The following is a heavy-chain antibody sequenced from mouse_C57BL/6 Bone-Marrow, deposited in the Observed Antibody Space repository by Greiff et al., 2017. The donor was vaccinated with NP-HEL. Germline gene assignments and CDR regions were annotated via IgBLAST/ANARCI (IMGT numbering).Heavy chain of an antibody. V-gene: IGHV5-12*01. CDR3: ARHDLFAY. CDR2: ISNGGGST. CDR1: GFTFSDYY. J-gene: IGHJ3*01. Sequence: EVMLVESGGGLVQPGGSLKLSCAASGFTFSDYYMYWVRQTPEKRLEWVAYISNGGGSTYYPDTVKGRFTISRDNAKNTLYLQMSRLKSEDTAMYYCARHDLFAYWGQGTLVTVSA. D-gene: IGHD2-4*01.